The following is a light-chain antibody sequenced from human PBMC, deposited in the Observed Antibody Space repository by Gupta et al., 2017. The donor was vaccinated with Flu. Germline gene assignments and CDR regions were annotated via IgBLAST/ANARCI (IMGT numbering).Light chain of an antibody. Sequence: ITISCTGTASDIGSYPCVSWFQHVPGKAPKLIISEVTDRPSGISSRFSGSRSANTASLTISGLQAEDEADYYCLSCTTTATLWVFGGGTKLTVL. CDR3: LSCTTTATLWV. J-gene: IGLJ3*02. CDR2: EVT. CDR1: ASDIGSYPC. V-gene: IGLV2-14*01.